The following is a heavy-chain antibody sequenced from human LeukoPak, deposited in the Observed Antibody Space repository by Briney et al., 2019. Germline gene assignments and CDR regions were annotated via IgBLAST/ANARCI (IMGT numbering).Heavy chain of an antibody. D-gene: IGHD3-22*01. CDR2: IYPGDSDT. V-gene: IGHV5-51*01. CDR1: GYSFTRYW. Sequence: GESLKISCKGSGYSFTRYWIGWVRQMPGNGLEWMGIIYPGDSDTRYSPSFQGQVTISADKSINTAYLQWSSLRASDTAIYYCARIESSGYPYYFDYWGQGTLVTVSS. J-gene: IGHJ4*02. CDR3: ARIESSGYPYYFDY.